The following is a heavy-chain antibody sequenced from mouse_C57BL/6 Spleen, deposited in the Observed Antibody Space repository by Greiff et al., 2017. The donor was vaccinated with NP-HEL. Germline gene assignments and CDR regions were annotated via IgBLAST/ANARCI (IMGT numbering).Heavy chain of an antibody. J-gene: IGHJ4*01. D-gene: IGHD2-1*01. Sequence: QVQLKQPGAELVKPGASVKLSCKASGYTFTSYWMHWVKQRPGQGLEWIGMIHPNSGSTNYNEKFKSKATLTVDKSSSTAYMQLSSLTSEDSAVYYCARGNWFYAMDYWGQGTSVTVSS. V-gene: IGHV1-64*01. CDR2: IHPNSGST. CDR3: ARGNWFYAMDY. CDR1: GYTFTSYW.